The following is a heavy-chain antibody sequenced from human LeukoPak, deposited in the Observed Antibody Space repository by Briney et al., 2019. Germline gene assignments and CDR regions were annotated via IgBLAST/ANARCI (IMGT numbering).Heavy chain of an antibody. CDR3: ARAPPGITIFGVVKLDPYYYMDV. CDR1: GGSFSGYY. CDR2: INHSGST. Sequence: SETLSLTCAVYGGSFSGYYWSWIRKPPGKGLEWIGEINHSGSTNYNPSLKSRVTISVDTSKNQFSLKLSSVTAADTAVYYCARAPPGITIFGVVKLDPYYYMDVWGKGTTVTVSS. D-gene: IGHD3-3*01. V-gene: IGHV4-34*01. J-gene: IGHJ6*03.